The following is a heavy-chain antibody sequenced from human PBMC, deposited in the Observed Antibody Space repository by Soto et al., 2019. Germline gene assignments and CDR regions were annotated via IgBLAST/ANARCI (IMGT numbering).Heavy chain of an antibody. V-gene: IGHV1-18*01. J-gene: IGHJ4*02. Sequence: QVQLVQSGAEVKKPGASVKVSCKASGYTFTSYGISWVRQAPGQGLERMGWISAYNGNTNYAQKLQGRVTMTTGTSTSTAYIELRSLRSDDTAVYYCARVLDCGGDCSPYYVDYGGQGALVTVSS. CDR3: ARVLDCGGDCSPYYVDY. CDR1: GYTFTSYG. CDR2: ISAYNGNT. D-gene: IGHD2-21*02.